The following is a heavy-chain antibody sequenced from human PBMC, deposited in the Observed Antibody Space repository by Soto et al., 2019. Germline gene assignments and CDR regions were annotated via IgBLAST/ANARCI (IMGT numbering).Heavy chain of an antibody. CDR3: AADPYSSSWTHYYGMDV. J-gene: IGHJ6*02. V-gene: IGHV1-58*01. D-gene: IGHD6-13*01. CDR1: GFTFTSSA. Sequence: ASVKVSCKASGFTFTSSAVQWVRQARGQRLEWIGWIVVGSGNTNYAQKFQERVTITRDMSTSTAYMELSSLRSEDTAVYYCAADPYSSSWTHYYGMDVWGQGTMVTVSS. CDR2: IVVGSGNT.